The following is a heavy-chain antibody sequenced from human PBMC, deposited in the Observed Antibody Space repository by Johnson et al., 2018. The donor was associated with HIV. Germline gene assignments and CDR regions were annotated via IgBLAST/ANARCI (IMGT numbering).Heavy chain of an antibody. D-gene: IGHD3-22*01. J-gene: IGHJ3*02. V-gene: IGHV3-7*03. CDR1: GFTFSSYW. Sequence: MLLVESGGGLVQPGGSLRLSCAASGFTFSSYWMSWVRQAPGKGLEWVANIKQDGSEKNYVDSVKGRFIISRDNAKNSLYLQMNSMRAEDTAVYYCARESDSSGYYSDAFDIWGQGTMVTVSS. CDR2: IKQDGSEK. CDR3: ARESDSSGYYSDAFDI.